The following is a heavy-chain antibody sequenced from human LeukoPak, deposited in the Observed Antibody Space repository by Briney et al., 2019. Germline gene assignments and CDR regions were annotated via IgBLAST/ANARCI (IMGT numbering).Heavy chain of an antibody. J-gene: IGHJ6*03. D-gene: IGHD3-3*01. Sequence: GGSLRLSCAASGFTFSSYGMHWVRQAPGKGLEWVAVIWYDGSNKYYADSVKGRFTISRDNSKNTLYLQMNSLRAEDTAVYYCARVGGDTIFGVVINYYYYYMDVWGKGTTVTVSS. CDR3: ARVGGDTIFGVVINYYYYYMDV. CDR1: GFTFSSYG. V-gene: IGHV3-33*01. CDR2: IWYDGSNK.